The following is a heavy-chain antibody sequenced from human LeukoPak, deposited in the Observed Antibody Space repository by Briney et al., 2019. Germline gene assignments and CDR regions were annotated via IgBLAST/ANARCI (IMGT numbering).Heavy chain of an antibody. CDR2: IDHSGST. Sequence: SETLSLTCAVYGGSFSGYYWSWIRQPPGKGLEWIGEIDHSGSTNYNPSLKSRVTISVDTSKNQFSLKLSSVTAADTAVYYCAHRRWELSHTRDDYWGQGTLVTVSS. CDR1: GGSFSGYY. J-gene: IGHJ4*02. D-gene: IGHD1-26*01. V-gene: IGHV4-34*01. CDR3: AHRRWELSHTRDDY.